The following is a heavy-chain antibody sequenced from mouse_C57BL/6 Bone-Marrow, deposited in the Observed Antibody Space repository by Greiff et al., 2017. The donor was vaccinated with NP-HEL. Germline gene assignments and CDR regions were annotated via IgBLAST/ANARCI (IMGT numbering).Heavy chain of an antibody. Sequence: EVHLVESGGGLVKPGGSLKLSCAASGFTFSDYGMHWVRQAPEKGLEWVAYISSGSSTIYYADTVKGRFTFSRDNAKHTLFLQMTSLGSEDTAMYYCARACYSHWYFDVWGTGTTVTVSS. CDR2: ISSGSSTI. CDR3: ARACYSHWYFDV. D-gene: IGHD2-12*01. CDR1: GFTFSDYG. J-gene: IGHJ1*03. V-gene: IGHV5-17*01.